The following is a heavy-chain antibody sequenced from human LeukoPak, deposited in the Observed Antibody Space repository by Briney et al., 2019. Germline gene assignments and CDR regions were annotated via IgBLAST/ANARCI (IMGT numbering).Heavy chain of an antibody. CDR1: GFTFSSYA. J-gene: IGHJ4*02. D-gene: IGHD3-22*01. V-gene: IGHV3-9*01. CDR3: AKEGEPYYYDSSGYPRYFDY. Sequence: GGSLRLSCAASGFTFSSYAMHWVRQAPGKGLEWVSGISWNSGSIGYADSVKGRFTIPRDNAKNSLYLQMNSLRAEDTALYYCAKEGEPYYYDSSGYPRYFDYWGQGTLVTVSS. CDR2: ISWNSGSI.